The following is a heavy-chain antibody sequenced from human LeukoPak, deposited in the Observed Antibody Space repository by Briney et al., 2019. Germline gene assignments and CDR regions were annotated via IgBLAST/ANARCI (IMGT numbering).Heavy chain of an antibody. CDR1: GGSFIGYH. CDR3: ARDPTTVTRLPHYFDD. CDR2: INHRGAT. D-gene: IGHD4-17*01. J-gene: IGHJ4*02. V-gene: IGHV4-34*01. Sequence: PSETLSLTYAVSGGSFIGYHWNWIRQLPGKGLEWIGEINHRGATNYNPSLKSRVTISVETSKNQFSLKLTSMTAADTAVYYCARDPTTVTRLPHYFDDWGQGTLVTVSS.